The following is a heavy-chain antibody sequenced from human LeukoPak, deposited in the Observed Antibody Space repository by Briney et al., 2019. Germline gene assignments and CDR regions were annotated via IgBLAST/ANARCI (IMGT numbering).Heavy chain of an antibody. Sequence: GGSLRLSCAASGFTFSIYAMSWVRQAPGKGLEWVSAISGSGGSTYYADSVKGRFTISRDNSKNTLYLQMNSLRAEDTAVYYCAKDGRYFYWLSLSFMDVWGKGTTVTVSS. CDR3: AKDGRYFYWLSLSFMDV. J-gene: IGHJ6*04. CDR1: GFTFSIYA. D-gene: IGHD3-9*01. CDR2: ISGSGGST. V-gene: IGHV3-23*01.